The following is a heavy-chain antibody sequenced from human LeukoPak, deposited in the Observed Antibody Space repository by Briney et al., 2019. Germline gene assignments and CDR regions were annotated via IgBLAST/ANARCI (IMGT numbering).Heavy chain of an antibody. CDR1: GFTFSSYA. CDR2: ISGSGGST. CDR3: ATSWSGYYMGGYFQH. Sequence: GGSLRLSCAAYGFTFSSYAMSWVRQAPGKGLEWVSAISGSGGSTYYADSVKGRFTISRDNSKNTLYLQMNSLRAEDTAVYYCATSWSGYYMGGYFQHWGQGTLVTVSS. V-gene: IGHV3-23*01. J-gene: IGHJ1*01. D-gene: IGHD3-3*01.